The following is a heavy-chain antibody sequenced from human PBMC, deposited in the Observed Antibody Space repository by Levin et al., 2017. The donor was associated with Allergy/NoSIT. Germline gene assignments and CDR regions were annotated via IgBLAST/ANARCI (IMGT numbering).Heavy chain of an antibody. Sequence: QAGGSLRLSCAASGFSFSTYAMHWVRQAPGKGLEWVAVISKDGSNKYYVDSVKGRFTVSRDNSKDTLFLQMSSLRAEDTAIYYCAKTGPVPEEVLLTGYYFESWGQGTLVTVSS. CDR2: ISKDGSNK. D-gene: IGHD3-9*01. CDR3: AKTGPVPEEVLLTGYYFES. CDR1: GFSFSTYA. J-gene: IGHJ4*02. V-gene: IGHV3-30-3*02.